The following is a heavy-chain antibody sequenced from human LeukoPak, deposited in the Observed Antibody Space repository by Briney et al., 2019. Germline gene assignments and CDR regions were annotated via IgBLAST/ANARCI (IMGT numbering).Heavy chain of an antibody. D-gene: IGHD3-22*01. V-gene: IGHV3-48*03. CDR3: ARSLYYYDSSGYTGMRFDP. CDR2: ISSSGSTI. Sequence: GGSLRLSCAASGFTFSSYEMNWVRQAPGKGLEWVSYISSSGSTIYYADSVKGRFTISRDNAKNSLYLQMNSLRAEDTAVYYCARSLYYYDSSGYTGMRFDPWGQGTLVTVSS. CDR1: GFTFSSYE. J-gene: IGHJ5*02.